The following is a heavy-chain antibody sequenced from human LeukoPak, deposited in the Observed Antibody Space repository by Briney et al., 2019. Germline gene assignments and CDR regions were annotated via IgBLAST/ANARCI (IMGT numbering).Heavy chain of an antibody. J-gene: IGHJ6*02. CDR2: ISGSGGNT. CDR3: AKGNGGNSGEYFYYGMDV. D-gene: IGHD4-23*01. CDR1: RFTFSSYA. V-gene: IGHV3-23*01. Sequence: LPGGSLRLSCAASRFTFSSYAMTWVRQAPGKGLEWVSAISGSGGNTYYADSVKGRFTISRDNSKNTLYLQLTSQRAEDTAVYYCAKGNGGNSGEYFYYGMDVWGQGTTVTVSS.